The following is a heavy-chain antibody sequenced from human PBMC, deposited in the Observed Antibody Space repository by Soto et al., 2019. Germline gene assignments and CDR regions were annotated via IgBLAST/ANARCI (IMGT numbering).Heavy chain of an antibody. V-gene: IGHV4-39*01. Sequence: SETLSLTCTVSGGSISSSSYYWGWIRQPPGKGLEWIGNINYSGSTNYNPSLKSRVTISVDTSKNQFSLKLSSVTAADTAVYYCARLTEYFDWLLYSSYFDYWGQGTLVTVSS. J-gene: IGHJ4*02. CDR2: INYSGST. CDR1: GGSISSSSYY. D-gene: IGHD3-9*01. CDR3: ARLTEYFDWLLYSSYFDY.